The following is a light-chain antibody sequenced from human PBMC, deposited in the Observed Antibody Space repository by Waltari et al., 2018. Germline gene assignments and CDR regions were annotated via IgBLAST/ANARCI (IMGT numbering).Light chain of an antibody. V-gene: IGKV3-15*01. Sequence: EIVMTQSPATMSVSPGERANLSCRASQSVSSNLAWYQQKPGQAPRLLSYGASTRATGIPARFSGSGSGTEFTLTISSLQSEDFAVYYCQQYNNWPPGDTFGQGTKLEIK. CDR2: GAS. CDR3: QQYNNWPPGDT. CDR1: QSVSSN. J-gene: IGKJ2*01.